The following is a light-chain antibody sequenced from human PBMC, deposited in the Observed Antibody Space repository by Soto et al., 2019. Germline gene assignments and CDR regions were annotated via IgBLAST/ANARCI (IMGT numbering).Light chain of an antibody. CDR2: DVS. CDR1: SSDAGGYNY. Sequence: QSALTQPASVSGSPGQSITISCTGTSSDAGGYNYVFWYQQHPGKAPKLMIYDVSNRPSGVSNRFSGSKSGNTASLTISGLQAEDEADYYCSSYTSSSTYVFGTGTKLTVL. V-gene: IGLV2-14*01. J-gene: IGLJ1*01. CDR3: SSYTSSSTYV.